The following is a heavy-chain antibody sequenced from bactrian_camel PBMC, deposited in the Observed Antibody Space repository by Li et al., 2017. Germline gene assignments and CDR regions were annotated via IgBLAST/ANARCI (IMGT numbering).Heavy chain of an antibody. CDR3: AALNSTYGGRFGWCKDF. V-gene: IGHV3S60*01. J-gene: IGHJ4*01. CDR2: VRKDGTP. CDR1: AYILENCG. Sequence: HVQLVESGGGSVQAGGSLKLSCAGSAYILENCGMVWYRQTKGKEEKLVSVRKDGTPVYEDTVKGRFTLSHDRSKNTMYLQMDNLKTEDTGVNYCAALNSTYGGRFGWCKDFRGQGTQVTVS. D-gene: IGHD6*01.